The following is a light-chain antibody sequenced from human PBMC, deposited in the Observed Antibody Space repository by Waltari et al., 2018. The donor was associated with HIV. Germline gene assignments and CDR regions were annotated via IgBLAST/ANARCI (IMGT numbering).Light chain of an antibody. V-gene: IGLV2-8*01. CDR3: SSYAGSDKFGI. CDR2: DVN. Sequence: QSALTQPPSASGSPGQSVAISCTGTNSDIGSYDYVSWYQQHPGRAPKLMIYDVNKRPAGVPDRFFGSKSGNTASLTVSELQADDEADYYCSSYAGSDKFGIFGGGTKLAVL. CDR1: NSDIGSYDY. J-gene: IGLJ2*01.